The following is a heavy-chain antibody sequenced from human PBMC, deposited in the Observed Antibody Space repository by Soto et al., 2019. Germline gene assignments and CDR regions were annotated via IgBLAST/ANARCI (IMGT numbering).Heavy chain of an antibody. CDR1: GGSISSHY. Sequence: SSETLSLTCTVSGGSISSHYWSWFRQPPGKGLEWIGEINPSGSINYNPSLKSRVTISVDTSKNQFSLNLSSVTAADTAVYYCATFVGATTVTRGSPRDYWGQGTLVTVSS. D-gene: IGHD4-4*01. J-gene: IGHJ4*02. CDR3: ATFVGATTVTRGSPRDY. V-gene: IGHV4-34*01. CDR2: INPSGSI.